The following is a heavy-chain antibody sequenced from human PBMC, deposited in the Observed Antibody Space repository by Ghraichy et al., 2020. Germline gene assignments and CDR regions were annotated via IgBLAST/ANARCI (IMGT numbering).Heavy chain of an antibody. CDR3: ARDIKSSYWSYYYYAMDV. CDR1: GFTFSGYA. Sequence: GESLNISCAASGFTFSGYAMAWVRQAPGKGLEWVSGISTIGGSTYYADSVKGRFTISRDNFKNTVYLQMNSLRAEDTALYYCARDIKSSYWSYYYYAMDVWGQGTTVTVSS. CDR2: ISTIGGST. J-gene: IGHJ6*02. D-gene: IGHD6-13*01. V-gene: IGHV3-23*01.